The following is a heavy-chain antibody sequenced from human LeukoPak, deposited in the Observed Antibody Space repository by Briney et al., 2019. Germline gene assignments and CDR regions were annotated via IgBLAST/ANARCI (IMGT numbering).Heavy chain of an antibody. Sequence: SETLSLTCTVSGGSISSSSYYWGWIRQPPGKGLEWIGSIYYSGSTNYNPSLKSRVTISVDTSKNQFSLKLSSVTAADTAVYYCARAPSSAPLTYYDFWSGYYYPYYMDVWGKGTTVTVSS. CDR2: IYYSGST. V-gene: IGHV4-39*07. CDR3: ARAPSSAPLTYYDFWSGYYYPYYMDV. CDR1: GGSISSSSYY. J-gene: IGHJ6*03. D-gene: IGHD3-3*01.